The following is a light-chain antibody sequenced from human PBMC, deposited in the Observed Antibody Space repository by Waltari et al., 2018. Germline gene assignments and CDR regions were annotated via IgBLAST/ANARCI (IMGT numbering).Light chain of an antibody. CDR2: SDT. J-gene: IGLJ2*01. Sequence: QSVVTQQPSASGTPGQRVTISCSGSRSNIGGNPVSWYQQFPGAAPNLLIYSDTQRPAGVPGRFSGSKSGTSAFLVIDGLQAEDAADYFCAAWEDRLNGVVFGGGTKVTVL. CDR3: AAWEDRLNGVV. V-gene: IGLV1-44*01. CDR1: RSNIGGNP.